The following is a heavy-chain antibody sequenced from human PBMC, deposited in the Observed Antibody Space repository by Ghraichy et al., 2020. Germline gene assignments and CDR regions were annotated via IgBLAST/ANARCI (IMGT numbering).Heavy chain of an antibody. CDR2: INPNSGGT. D-gene: IGHD2-2*01. CDR1: GYTFTGYY. J-gene: IGHJ6*02. Sequence: ASVKVSCKASGYTFTGYYMHWVRQAPGQGLEWMGWINPNSGGTNYAQKFQGRVTMTRDTSISTAYMELSRLRSDDTAVYYCAALYLVPAARDYYGMDVWGQGTTVTVSS. V-gene: IGHV1-2*02. CDR3: AALYLVPAARDYYGMDV.